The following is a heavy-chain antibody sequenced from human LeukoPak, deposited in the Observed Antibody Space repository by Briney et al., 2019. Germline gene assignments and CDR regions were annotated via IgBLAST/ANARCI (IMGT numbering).Heavy chain of an antibody. Sequence: GGSLRLSCAASGFTFSSYAMHWVRQAPGKGLEWVAVISYDGSNKYYADPVKGRFTISRDNSKNTLYLQMNSLRAEDTAVYYCATGVLEMATIARAFDIWGQGTMVTVSS. CDR3: ATGVLEMATIARAFDI. J-gene: IGHJ3*02. D-gene: IGHD5-24*01. CDR2: ISYDGSNK. CDR1: GFTFSSYA. V-gene: IGHV3-30-3*01.